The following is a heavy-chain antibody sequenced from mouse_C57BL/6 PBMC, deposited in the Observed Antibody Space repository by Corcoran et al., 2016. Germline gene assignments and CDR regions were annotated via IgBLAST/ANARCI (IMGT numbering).Heavy chain of an antibody. Sequence: QIQLVQSGPELKKPGETVKISCKAAGYTFTTYGMSWVKQAPGKGLKWMGWINTYSGVPTYADDFKGRFAFYLETSASTAYLQINTLKNEDSATYFCSCSASMDYCGQGTSFTFSS. CDR3: SCSASMDY. CDR2: INTYSGVP. J-gene: IGHJ4*01. V-gene: IGHV9-3*01. CDR1: GYTFTTYG.